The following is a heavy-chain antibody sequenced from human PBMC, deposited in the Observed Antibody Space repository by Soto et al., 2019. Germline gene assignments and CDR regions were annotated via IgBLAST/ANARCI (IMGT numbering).Heavy chain of an antibody. CDR1: GGTFSSST. Sequence: QVQLVQSGAEVRRPGSSVRVSCKASGGTFSSSTISWVRQAPGQGLEWVGGITPIFGKANYAQKFQGSVTITADESTSTAYMEVSSLRSEDTALYFCARGWGSDSTTYYYAYWGQGTSVTVSS. V-gene: IGHV1-69*01. D-gene: IGHD3-22*01. J-gene: IGHJ1*01. CDR3: ARGWGSDSTTYYYAY. CDR2: ITPIFGKA.